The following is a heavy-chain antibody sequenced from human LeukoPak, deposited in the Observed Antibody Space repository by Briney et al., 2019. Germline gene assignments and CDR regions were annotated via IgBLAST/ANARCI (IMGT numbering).Heavy chain of an antibody. V-gene: IGHV4-34*01. CDR1: GGSFSGYY. CDR3: AQRRPRYQLLYAFDI. CDR2: INHSGST. D-gene: IGHD2-2*01. J-gene: IGHJ3*02. Sequence: SETLSLTCAVYGGSFSGYYWSWIRQPPGKGLEWIGEINHSGSTNYNPSLKSRVTISVDTSKNQFSLKLSSVTAADTAVYYCAQRRPRYQLLYAFDIWGQGTMVTVSS.